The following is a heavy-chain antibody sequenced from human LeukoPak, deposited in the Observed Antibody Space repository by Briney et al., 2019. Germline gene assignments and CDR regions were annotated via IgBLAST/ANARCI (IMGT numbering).Heavy chain of an antibody. J-gene: IGHJ4*02. CDR2: IKQDGSEE. D-gene: IGHD5-12*01. CDR1: GFTFSSYW. CDR3: ARGVATSY. V-gene: IGHV3-7*03. Sequence: GGSLRLSCAASGFTFSSYWMSWVRRAPGKGLEWVANIKQDGSEEYYVDSVKGRFTISRDNAKNSLYLQMNSLRAEDTAMYCCARGVATSYWAQGSLVTVSS.